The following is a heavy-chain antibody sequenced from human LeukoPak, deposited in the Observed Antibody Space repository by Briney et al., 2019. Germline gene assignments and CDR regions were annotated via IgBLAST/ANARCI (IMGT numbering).Heavy chain of an antibody. Sequence: ASVTVSFKASGYTFTGYYMHWVRQAPGQGLEWMGWINPNSGGTNYAQKFQGRVTMTRDTSISTAYMELSRLRSDDTAVYYCARVRGYYYDSSGSCAFDIWGQGTMVTVSS. CDR3: ARVRGYYYDSSGSCAFDI. D-gene: IGHD3-22*01. J-gene: IGHJ3*02. CDR1: GYTFTGYY. V-gene: IGHV1-2*02. CDR2: INPNSGGT.